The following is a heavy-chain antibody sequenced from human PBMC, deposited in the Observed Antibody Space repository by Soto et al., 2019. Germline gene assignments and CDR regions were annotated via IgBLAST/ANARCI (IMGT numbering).Heavy chain of an antibody. D-gene: IGHD2-2*01. CDR2: MNPNSGNT. Sequence: ASVKISYKDSGYHFTSYDITWERQATGQGLEWMGWMNPNSGNTGYAQKFQGRVTMTRNTSISTAYMELSSLRSEDTAVYYCARGPGRSSSSNSCFLRFDPWGQVTLFPISS. CDR1: GYHFTSYD. V-gene: IGHV1-8*01. J-gene: IGHJ5*02. CDR3: ARGPGRSSSSNSCFLRFDP.